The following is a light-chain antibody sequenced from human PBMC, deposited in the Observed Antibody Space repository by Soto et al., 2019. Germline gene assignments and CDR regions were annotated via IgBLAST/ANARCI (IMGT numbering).Light chain of an antibody. V-gene: IGKV1-39*01. CDR3: QQSYGTPRFT. CDR2: EAS. Sequence: DIQLTQSPSPLSASVGDRVYITCRTSQDISSYLNWYQAKPGKAPKLLVYEASTLESRVPSRFSRSGSCTDFTLRINSLQPEDSATYDCQQSYGTPRFTGGPGPKVDIK. CDR1: QDISSY. J-gene: IGKJ3*01.